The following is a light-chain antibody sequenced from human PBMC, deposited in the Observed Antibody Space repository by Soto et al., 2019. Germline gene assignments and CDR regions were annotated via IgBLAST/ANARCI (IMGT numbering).Light chain of an antibody. CDR2: AAS. CDR3: QQFHTYPRT. CDR1: QSISSY. V-gene: IGKV1-9*01. J-gene: IGKJ1*01. Sequence: DIQMTQSPSSLSASVGDRVTITCRASQSISSYLNWYQQKPGKAPKLLIFAASTLQSGVPSRFSGSGSGTEFTLTISSLQPEDFATYYCQQFHTYPRTFGQGTKVDIK.